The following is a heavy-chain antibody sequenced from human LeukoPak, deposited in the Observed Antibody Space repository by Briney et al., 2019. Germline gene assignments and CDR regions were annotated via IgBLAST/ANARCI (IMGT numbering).Heavy chain of an antibody. V-gene: IGHV3-21*01. CDR2: ISGSSEYI. CDR1: GFTFSYCI. Sequence: PGWSLTLSCAASGFTFSYCILNWIHQAAGKGLAGVSSISGSSEYIYYADSVEGRFSISRDNAKNSLYLQMNSLRAEETAVYYCARGHFDTSGYSNFFDYGGQETLVTVSS. D-gene: IGHD3-22*01. J-gene: IGHJ4*02. CDR3: ARGHFDTSGYSNFFDY.